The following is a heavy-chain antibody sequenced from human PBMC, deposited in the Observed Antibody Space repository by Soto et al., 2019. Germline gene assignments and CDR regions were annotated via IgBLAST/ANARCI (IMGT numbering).Heavy chain of an antibody. CDR3: AREGCSSTSCQGYYYYYMDV. CDR2: INPNSGGT. D-gene: IGHD2-2*01. CDR1: GYTFTGYY. Sequence: ASVKVSCKASGYTFTGYYMHWVRQAPGQGLEWMGWINPNSGGTNYAQKFQGWVTMTRDTSISTAYMELSRLRSDDTAVYYCAREGCSSTSCQGYYYYYMDVWGKGTTVTVSS. V-gene: IGHV1-2*04. J-gene: IGHJ6*03.